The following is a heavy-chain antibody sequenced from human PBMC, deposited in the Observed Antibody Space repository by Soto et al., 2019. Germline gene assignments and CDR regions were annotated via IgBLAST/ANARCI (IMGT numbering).Heavy chain of an antibody. CDR2: ISSRGSTM. D-gene: IGHD3-3*01. Sequence: GSLRLSCAASGFTFSTYSMIWVRQAPGKGLEWVSYISSRGSTMYYADSVKGRFTTSRDKASNSLYLQMTSLREEDTAVYYCARAEDDFWTWDYYYGLDIWGQGTTVTVSS. J-gene: IGHJ6*02. CDR1: GFTFSTYS. CDR3: ARAEDDFWTWDYYYGLDI. V-gene: IGHV3-48*02.